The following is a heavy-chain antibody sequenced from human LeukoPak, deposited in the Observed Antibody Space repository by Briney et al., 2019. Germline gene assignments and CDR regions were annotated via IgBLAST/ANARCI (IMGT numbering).Heavy chain of an antibody. J-gene: IGHJ4*02. V-gene: IGHV4-59*08. Sequence: SETLSLTCSVSGGSTSTYYWTWFRQPPGKGLEWIGYIYYSGSTNYNPSLRSRVTISVDTSNNQFSLKLTSVTAADTAVYYCATIAGSSSYWGQGTLVTVSS. D-gene: IGHD6-6*01. CDR2: IYYSGST. CDR1: GGSTSTYY. CDR3: ATIAGSSSY.